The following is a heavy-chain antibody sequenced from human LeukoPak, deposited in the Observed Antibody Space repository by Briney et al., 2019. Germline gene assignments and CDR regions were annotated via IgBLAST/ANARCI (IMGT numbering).Heavy chain of an antibody. CDR3: AKRNGDSFIDY. CDR1: GFTFSTYA. V-gene: IGHV3-30*02. D-gene: IGHD4-17*01. J-gene: IGHJ4*02. Sequence: PGGSLRLSCAASGFTFSTYAMSWVRQAPGKGLEWVAFIRSDGINKYYADSVKGRFTISRDNSKNTVSLQMNSLSPEDTALYYCAKRNGDSFIDYWGQGTLVTVSS. CDR2: IRSDGINK.